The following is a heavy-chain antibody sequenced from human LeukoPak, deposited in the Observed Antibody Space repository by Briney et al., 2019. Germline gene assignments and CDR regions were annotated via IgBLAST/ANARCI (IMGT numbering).Heavy chain of an antibody. CDR2: INHSGST. CDR1: GGYFSGYY. Sequence: PSETLSLTCAVYGGYFSGYYWTWNRQPPGKGLEWIGEINHSGSTNDNPSLKSRVTISVDTSKNQFSLKLSSVTAAATAVYYCARLEVPAARYYYYYMDVWGKGTTVTVSS. D-gene: IGHD2-2*01. J-gene: IGHJ6*03. V-gene: IGHV4-34*01. CDR3: ARLEVPAARYYYYYMDV.